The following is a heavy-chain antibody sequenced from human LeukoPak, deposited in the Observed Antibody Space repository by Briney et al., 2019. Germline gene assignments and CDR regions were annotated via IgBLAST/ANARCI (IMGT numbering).Heavy chain of an antibody. CDR3: ARHPSYTSGWPLEY. CDR2: IYLGDSET. V-gene: IGHV5-51*01. D-gene: IGHD6-19*01. J-gene: IGHJ4*02. CDR1: GYSFTSHW. Sequence: GESLQISCKGSGYSFTSHWIGWVRQMPGKGLEWMGIIYLGDSETRYGPSFQGQVTISADKSISTAYLQLSSLKASDTAMYYCARHPSYTSGWPLEYWGQGNLVPVSS.